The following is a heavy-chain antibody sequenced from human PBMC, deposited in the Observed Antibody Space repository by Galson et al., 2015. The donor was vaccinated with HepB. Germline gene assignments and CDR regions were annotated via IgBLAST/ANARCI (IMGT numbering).Heavy chain of an antibody. D-gene: IGHD2-2*01. CDR1: GFTFSSYS. Sequence: SLRLSCAASGFTFSSYSMNWVRQAPGKGLEWVSYISSSSSTIYYADSVKGRFTISRDNAKNSLYLQMNSLRAEDTAVYYCARNEVVPAAMVDYWGQGTLVTVSS. J-gene: IGHJ4*02. CDR2: ISSSSSTI. V-gene: IGHV3-48*01. CDR3: ARNEVVPAAMVDY.